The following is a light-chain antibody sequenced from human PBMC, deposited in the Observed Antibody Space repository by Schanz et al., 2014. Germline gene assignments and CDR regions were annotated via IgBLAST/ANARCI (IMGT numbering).Light chain of an antibody. J-gene: IGLJ1*01. Sequence: QSALTQPASVSGSPGQSITISCTGTSSDVGSHNLVSWYQQHPGKAPKLMIFDVSLRPSGISNRFSGSKSDNTASLTISGLQADDEADYYCSSYTSTSTQVFGTGTKLTVL. V-gene: IGLV2-14*02. CDR1: SSDVGSHNL. CDR2: DVS. CDR3: SSYTSTSTQV.